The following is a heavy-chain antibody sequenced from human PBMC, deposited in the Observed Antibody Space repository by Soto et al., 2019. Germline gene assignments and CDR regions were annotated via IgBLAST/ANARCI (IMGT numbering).Heavy chain of an antibody. D-gene: IGHD3-10*01. J-gene: IGHJ6*02. CDR3: ARSGKGYYGSGSSHYGMDV. CDR1: GYTFTGYY. V-gene: IGHV1-2*04. Sequence: VASVKVSCKASGYTFTGYYMHWVRQAPGQGLEWMGWINPNSGGTNYAQKFQGWVTMTRDTSISTAYMELSRLRSDDTAVYYCARSGKGYYGSGSSHYGMDVWGQGTTVTVSS. CDR2: INPNSGGT.